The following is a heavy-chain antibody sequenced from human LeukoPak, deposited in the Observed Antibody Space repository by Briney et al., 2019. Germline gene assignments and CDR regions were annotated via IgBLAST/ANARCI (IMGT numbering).Heavy chain of an antibody. D-gene: IGHD2-8*01. V-gene: IGHV4-4*07. CDR2: IYGSGSS. J-gene: IGHJ4*02. CDR1: GGSISRYY. CDR3: EKEGVLSPEY. Sequence: SETLSLTCTVSGGSISRYYWSWIRQPPGEGLEWIGRIYGSGSSNYNPSPKSRVTMTVDMSKDQFTLNLTSVTAADTAVYYCEKEGVLSPEYWGQGTLVTVSS.